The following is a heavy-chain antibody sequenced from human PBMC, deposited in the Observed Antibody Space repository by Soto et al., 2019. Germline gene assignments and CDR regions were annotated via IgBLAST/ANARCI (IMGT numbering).Heavy chain of an antibody. Sequence: SETLSLTCTVSGGSISSSSFHWGWIRQPPGKGLEWIGSIYYSGSTYYSPSLKSRVTISVDTSKNQFSLKLSSVTAADTAVYYCARHGYTSGRTYFDYWGQGTLVTVSS. J-gene: IGHJ4*02. V-gene: IGHV4-39*01. D-gene: IGHD6-19*01. CDR1: GGSISSSSFH. CDR3: ARHGYTSGRTYFDY. CDR2: IYYSGST.